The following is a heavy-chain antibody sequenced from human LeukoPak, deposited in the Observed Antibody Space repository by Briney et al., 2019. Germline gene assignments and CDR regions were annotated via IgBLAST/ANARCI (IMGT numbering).Heavy chain of an antibody. CDR2: ISGSGGST. V-gene: IGHV3-23*01. D-gene: IGHD6-13*01. CDR3: ATPPNSSSCYGVWDNVALNI. CDR1: GFTFSSYA. Sequence: GGSLRLSCAASGFTFSSYAMSWVCQAPGKGLEWVSAISGSGGSTYYADSVKGRFTISRDNSKNTLYLQMNSLRAEDTAVYYCATPPNSSSCYGVWDNVALNIWGQGKRAT. J-gene: IGHJ3*02.